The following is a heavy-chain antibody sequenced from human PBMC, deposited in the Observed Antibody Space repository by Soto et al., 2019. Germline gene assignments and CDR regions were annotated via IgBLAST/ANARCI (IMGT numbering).Heavy chain of an antibody. CDR1: GFTFSSYA. CDR3: AREGDYYDSSGYLPGEY. D-gene: IGHD3-22*01. Sequence: QVQLVESGGGVVQPGRSLRLSCAASGFTFSSYAMHWVRQAPGKGLEWVAVISYDGSNKYYADSVKGRFTISRDNSKNTLYLQMNSLRAEDTAVYYCAREGDYYDSSGYLPGEYWGQGTLVTVSS. CDR2: ISYDGSNK. V-gene: IGHV3-30-3*01. J-gene: IGHJ4*02.